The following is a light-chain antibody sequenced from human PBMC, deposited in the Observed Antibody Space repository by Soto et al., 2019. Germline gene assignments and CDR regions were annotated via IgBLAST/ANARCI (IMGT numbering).Light chain of an antibody. CDR3: AAWDASLSAVV. Sequence: QSVLTQPPSASGTPGQRVTFSCSGSSSNIGTNDVNWYQQLPGTAPKLIIYTDKQRPSGVPDRFSGSKSGTSASLAISGLQSEDEADYYSAAWDASLSAVVFGGGTKLTVL. V-gene: IGLV1-44*01. CDR2: TDK. CDR1: SSNIGTND. J-gene: IGLJ2*01.